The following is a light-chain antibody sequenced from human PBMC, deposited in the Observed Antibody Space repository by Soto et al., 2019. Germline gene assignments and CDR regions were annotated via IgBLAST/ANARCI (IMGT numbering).Light chain of an antibody. CDR3: CSYAGSYTHV. V-gene: IGLV2-11*01. J-gene: IGLJ1*01. CDR1: SSDVGGYNF. Sequence: QSALTQPRSVSGSPGQSVTISCTGTSSDVGGYNFVSWFQQHPGKAPKLIIYDVIKRPSGVPHLFSGSKSGNTASLTISGLQAEDEADYFCCSYAGSYTHVFGTGTKLTVL. CDR2: DVI.